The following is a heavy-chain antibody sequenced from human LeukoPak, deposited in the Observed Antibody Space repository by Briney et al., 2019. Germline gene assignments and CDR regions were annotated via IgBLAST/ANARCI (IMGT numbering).Heavy chain of an antibody. CDR2: IKQDGSDK. Sequence: QPGGSLRLSCAASGFTFNSYWMTWVRQAPGKGLEWVANIKQDGSDKYYVDSVKGRFTISRDNTKNSLYLQMDSLRAEDTAVDYCAREVDYDILTGYPWGDYYYYMGVWGKGTTVTISS. CDR3: AREVDYDILTGYPWGDYYYYMGV. CDR1: GFTFNSYW. V-gene: IGHV3-7*01. D-gene: IGHD3-9*01. J-gene: IGHJ6*03.